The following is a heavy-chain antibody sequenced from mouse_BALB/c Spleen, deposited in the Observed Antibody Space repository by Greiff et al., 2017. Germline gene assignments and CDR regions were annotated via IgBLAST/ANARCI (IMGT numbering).Heavy chain of an antibody. J-gene: IGHJ3*01. CDR1: GYTFTSYW. CDR2: IYPGDGDT. Sequence: QVQLQQSGAELARPGASVKLSCTASGYTFTSYWMQWVNQRPGQGLEWIGAIYPGDGDTRYTQKFKGKATLTADKSSSTAYMQLSSLASEDSAVYYCARGYPREFAYWGQGTLVTVSA. V-gene: IGHV1-87*01. CDR3: ARGYPREFAY. D-gene: IGHD3-3*01.